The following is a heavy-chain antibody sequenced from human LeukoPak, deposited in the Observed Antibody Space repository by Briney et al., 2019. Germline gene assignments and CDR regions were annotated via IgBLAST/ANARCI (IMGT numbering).Heavy chain of an antibody. CDR2: INPNSGGT. V-gene: IGHV1-2*02. CDR1: GYTFTGYY. Sequence: EASVKVSCKASGYTFTGYYMHWVRQAPGQGLEWMGWINPNSGGTNYAQKFQGRVTMTRDTSISTAYMELSRLRSDDTAVYYCASLFTPYGDREDFDYWGQGTLVTVSS. CDR3: ASLFTPYGDREDFDY. J-gene: IGHJ4*02. D-gene: IGHD4-17*01.